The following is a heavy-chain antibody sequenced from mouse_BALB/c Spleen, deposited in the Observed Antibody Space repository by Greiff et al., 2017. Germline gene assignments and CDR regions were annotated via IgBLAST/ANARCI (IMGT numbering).Heavy chain of an antibody. CDR2: IWRGGST. D-gene: IGHD1-1*01. CDR3: AKSYYGSRYFDV. Sequence: VQLQESGPSLVQPSQSLSITCTVSGFSLTSYGVHWVRQSPGKGLEWLGVIWRGGSTDYNAAFMSRLSITKDNSKSQVFFKMNSLQADDTAICYCAKSYYGSRYFDVWGAGTTVTVSS. J-gene: IGHJ1*01. V-gene: IGHV2-5-1*01. CDR1: GFSLTSYG.